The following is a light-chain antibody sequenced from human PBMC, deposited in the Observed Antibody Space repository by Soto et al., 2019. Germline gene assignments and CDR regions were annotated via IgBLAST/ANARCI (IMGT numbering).Light chain of an antibody. CDR1: QSLLNRNGQNC. CDR3: MQALESPTT. Sequence: DIVMTQSPLSLPVTPGEPASISCRSSQSLLNRNGQNCLDWYLQKPGQSPQLLIHMGSIRASGVPDRFSGSGSGTYFTLRISRVEAEDVGVYYCMQALESPTTFGGGTKVEIK. CDR2: MGS. J-gene: IGKJ4*01. V-gene: IGKV2-28*01.